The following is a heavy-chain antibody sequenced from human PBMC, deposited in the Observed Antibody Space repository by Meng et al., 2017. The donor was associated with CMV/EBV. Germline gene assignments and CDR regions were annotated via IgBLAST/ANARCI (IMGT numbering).Heavy chain of an antibody. CDR2: IYYSGST. Sequence: SETLSLTCTVSGGSISSYYWSWIRQPPGKGLEWIGYIYYSGSTNYNPYLKSRVTISVDTSKNQFSLKLSSVTAADTAVYYCARGGALAAFDIWGQGTMVTVSS. CDR1: GGSISSYY. V-gene: IGHV4-59*01. CDR3: ARGGALAAFDI. J-gene: IGHJ3*02. D-gene: IGHD3-16*01.